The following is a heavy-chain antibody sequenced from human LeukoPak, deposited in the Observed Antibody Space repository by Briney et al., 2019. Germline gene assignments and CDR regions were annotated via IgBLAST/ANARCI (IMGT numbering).Heavy chain of an antibody. CDR3: AKGTDTYNYDSSGYYFGEY. CDR1: GVTFSSYA. CDR2: MSGSGAGT. Sequence: PGGSLRLSCAASGVTFSSYAMSWVRQAPGKGLEWVSAMSGSGAGTYYADSVKGRFTISRDNSKNTLYLQMNSLRAEDTAVYYCAKGTDTYNYDSSGYYFGEYWGQGTLVTVPS. D-gene: IGHD3-22*01. V-gene: IGHV3-23*01. J-gene: IGHJ4*02.